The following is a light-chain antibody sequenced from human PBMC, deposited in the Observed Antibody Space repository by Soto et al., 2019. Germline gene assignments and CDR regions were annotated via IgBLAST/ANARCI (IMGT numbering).Light chain of an antibody. CDR3: QQRHTTPQT. Sequence: DIQMTQSPSSLSASVGDRVTITCRASQSISSYLNWYQQKPGKAPKLLIYAASSLQSGVPSRFSGSGSGTDFTLTISSLQPYFFSTYYRQQRHTTPQTFGQGTK. V-gene: IGKV1-39*01. CDR2: AAS. CDR1: QSISSY. J-gene: IGKJ1*01.